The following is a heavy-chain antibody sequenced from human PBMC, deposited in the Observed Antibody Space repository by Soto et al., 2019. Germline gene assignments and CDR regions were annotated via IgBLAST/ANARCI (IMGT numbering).Heavy chain of an antibody. CDR1: RGTFSSYT. J-gene: IGHJ3*02. Sequence: SVKVSCKASRGTFSSYTISWVRQSPGQGLEWMGRIIPILGIANYAQKFQGRVTITADKSTSTAYMGLSSLRSEDTAVYYCASTTGPWYGAFDIWGQGTMGTVSS. D-gene: IGHD6-13*01. CDR2: IIPILGIA. V-gene: IGHV1-69*02. CDR3: ASTTGPWYGAFDI.